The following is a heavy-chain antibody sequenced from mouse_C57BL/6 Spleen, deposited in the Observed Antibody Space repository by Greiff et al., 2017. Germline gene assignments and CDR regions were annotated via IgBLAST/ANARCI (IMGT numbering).Heavy chain of an antibody. J-gene: IGHJ2*01. CDR3: ARGEITKYYFDY. CDR1: GFTFSSYA. Sequence: EVMLVESGGGLVKPGGSLKLSCAASGFTFSSYAMSWVRQTPEKRLEWVATISDGGSYTYYPDNVKGRFTISRDNAKNNLYLQMSHLKSEDTAMYYCARGEITKYYFDYWGQGTTLTVSS. CDR2: ISDGGSYT. V-gene: IGHV5-4*03. D-gene: IGHD2-4*01.